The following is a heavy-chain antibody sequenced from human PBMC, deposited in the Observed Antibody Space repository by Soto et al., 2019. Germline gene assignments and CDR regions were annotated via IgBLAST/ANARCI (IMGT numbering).Heavy chain of an antibody. Sequence: SEILSLTCTVSGGSVTNSSYYWGWIRQSPGQGLAWIGSVYYRGRSYSKSSVKSRVTISVDTSKNRFSLSLNSVTASDTAVYFCVSQRTTVPTQAYFDYWGPGALVTVSS. CDR1: GGSVTNSSYY. D-gene: IGHD4-17*01. CDR2: VYYRGRS. J-gene: IGHJ4*02. CDR3: VSQRTTVPTQAYFDY. V-gene: IGHV4-39*01.